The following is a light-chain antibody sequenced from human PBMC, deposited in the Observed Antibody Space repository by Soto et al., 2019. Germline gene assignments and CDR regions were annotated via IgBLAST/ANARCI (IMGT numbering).Light chain of an antibody. CDR3: SSYTRDKTVL. CDR2: DVT. V-gene: IGLV2-14*03. CDR1: STDVGGYNY. Sequence: QSALTQPASVSGSPGQSITISCTGSSTDVGGYNYVSWHQQHPGKAPKLMIFDVTKRPSGVSNRFSGSKSGDTASLTISGLQAEDEAYYCSSYTRDKTVLFGGGTKLTVL. J-gene: IGLJ2*01.